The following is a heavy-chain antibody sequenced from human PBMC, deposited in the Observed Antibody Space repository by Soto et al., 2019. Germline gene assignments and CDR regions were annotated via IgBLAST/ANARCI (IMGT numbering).Heavy chain of an antibody. Sequence: PGGSLRLSCAASGFTFSSYAMSWVRQAPEKGMEWVSAISGSGGSTYYADSVKGRFTISRDNSKNTLYLQMNSLRAEDTAVYYCAKSAVVPAAILYYYYYGMDVWGQGTTVTVSS. J-gene: IGHJ6*02. CDR1: GFTFSSYA. CDR3: AKSAVVPAAILYYYYYGMDV. D-gene: IGHD2-2*02. V-gene: IGHV3-23*01. CDR2: ISGSGGST.